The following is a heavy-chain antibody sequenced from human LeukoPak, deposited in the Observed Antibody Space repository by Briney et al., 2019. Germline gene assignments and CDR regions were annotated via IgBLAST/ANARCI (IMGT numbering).Heavy chain of an antibody. J-gene: IGHJ4*02. Sequence: GESLKISCKGSGYSFTSYWIGWVRQMPGKGLEWMGIIYPGDSDTRYSPSFQGQVTISADKSISTAYLQWSSLKASDTAMYYCARQADGHSYGYPHFDYWGQGTLVTVSS. CDR3: ARQADGHSYGYPHFDY. CDR1: GYSFTSYW. D-gene: IGHD5-18*01. V-gene: IGHV5-51*01. CDR2: IYPGDSDT.